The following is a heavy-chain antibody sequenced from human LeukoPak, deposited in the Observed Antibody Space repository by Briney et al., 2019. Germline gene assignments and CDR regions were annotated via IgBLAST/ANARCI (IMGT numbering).Heavy chain of an antibody. CDR1: GFTFSSYA. Sequence: GGSLRPSCAASGFTFSSYAMSWVRQAPGKGLEWVGRIKSKTDGGTTDYAAPVKGRFTISRDDSKNTLYLQMNSLKTEDTAVYYCTTEDWTYYYDSSGSAVWGQGTLVTVSS. V-gene: IGHV3-15*01. CDR2: IKSKTDGGTT. D-gene: IGHD3-22*01. CDR3: TTEDWTYYYDSSGSAV. J-gene: IGHJ4*02.